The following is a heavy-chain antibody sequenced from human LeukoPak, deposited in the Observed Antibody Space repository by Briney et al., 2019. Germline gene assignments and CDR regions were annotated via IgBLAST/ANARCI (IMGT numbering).Heavy chain of an antibody. CDR2: IAYDGIQK. CDR3: ARSSFFGVVPFDY. CDR1: GFSFSSYT. J-gene: IGHJ4*02. V-gene: IGHV3-30*04. D-gene: IGHD3-3*01. Sequence: PGRSLRLSCAASGFSFSSYTMSWVRQAPGKGLEWVTLIAYDGIQKYSADSVKGRFTISRDDSKNTVYLQMSSLRPEDTAVYYCARSSFFGVVPFDYWGQGTLVTVSS.